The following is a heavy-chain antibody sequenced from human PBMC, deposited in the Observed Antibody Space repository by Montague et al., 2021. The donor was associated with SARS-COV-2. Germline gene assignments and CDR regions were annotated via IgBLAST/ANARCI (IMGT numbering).Heavy chain of an antibody. J-gene: IGHJ5*02. Sequence: SETLSLTCTVSGGSINNSYWSWIRQPPGKGLEWIGYIYYRGSTNYNPSLETRVLISVDPAKNQFSLKLSSVTAADTAVYYCARGDRWYWFDPWGQGTLVIVSS. V-gene: IGHV4-59*12. D-gene: IGHD5-24*01. CDR1: GGSINNSY. CDR2: IYYRGST. CDR3: ARGDRWYWFDP.